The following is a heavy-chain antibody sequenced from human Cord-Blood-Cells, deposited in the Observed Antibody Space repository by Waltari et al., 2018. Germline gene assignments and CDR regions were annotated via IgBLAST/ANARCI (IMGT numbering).Heavy chain of an antibody. CDR3: AKVRWELLREDY. CDR1: GFTFSSYA. V-gene: IGHV3-23*01. J-gene: IGHJ4*02. D-gene: IGHD1-26*01. Sequence: EVQLLESGGGLVQPGGSLRLSCAASGFTFSSYAMSRVRQAPGKGLEWVSAISGSGGSTYYADSVKGRFTISRDNSKNTLYLQMNSLRAEDTAVYYCAKVRWELLREDYWGQGTLVTVSS. CDR2: ISGSGGST.